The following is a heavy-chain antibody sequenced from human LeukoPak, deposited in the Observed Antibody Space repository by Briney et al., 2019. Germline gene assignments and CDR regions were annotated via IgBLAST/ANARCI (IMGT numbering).Heavy chain of an antibody. CDR3: ARSHDHLWGNYPDY. Sequence: SQTLSLTCTVSSGSISSGGYYWSWIRQHPGTGLEWIGYIYYSGSTYYNPSLKSRVTLSVDKSKNQFSLRLNSVTAADTAMYYCARSHDHLWGNYPDYWGQGTLVTVSS. V-gene: IGHV4-31*03. D-gene: IGHD3-16*02. J-gene: IGHJ4*02. CDR2: IYYSGST. CDR1: SGSISSGGYY.